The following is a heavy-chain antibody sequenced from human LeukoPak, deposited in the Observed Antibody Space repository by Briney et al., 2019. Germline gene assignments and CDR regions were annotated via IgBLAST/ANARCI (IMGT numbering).Heavy chain of an antibody. V-gene: IGHV4-61*01. CDR1: GGSISSSSYY. CDR2: IYYSGST. CDR3: ARGGGDGPIIDWFDP. Sequence: SETLSLTCTVSGGSISSSSYYWSCIRQPPGKGLEWIGYIYYSGSTNYNPSLKSRVTISVDTSKNQFSLKLSSVTAADTAVYYCARGGGDGPIIDWFDPWGQGTLVTVSS. J-gene: IGHJ5*02. D-gene: IGHD2-21*02.